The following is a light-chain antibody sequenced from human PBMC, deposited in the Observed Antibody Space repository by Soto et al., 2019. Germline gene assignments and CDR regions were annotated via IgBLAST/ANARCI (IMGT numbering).Light chain of an antibody. V-gene: IGLV1-51*01. Sequence: QSVLTQPHSVSAAPGQKVTISCSGSSSNIGNNYVSWYQQVPGTAPKLLIYDNNKRPSGIPDRFSGSKSGTSATLGITGLQTGDEADYYCGTWDSSLSAYVFGTGTKV. J-gene: IGLJ1*01. CDR2: DNN. CDR3: GTWDSSLSAYV. CDR1: SSNIGNNY.